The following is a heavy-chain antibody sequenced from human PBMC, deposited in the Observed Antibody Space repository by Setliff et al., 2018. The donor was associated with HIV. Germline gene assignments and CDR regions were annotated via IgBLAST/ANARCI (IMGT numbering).Heavy chain of an antibody. CDR3: ARRRITMIVAPFQH. V-gene: IGHV4-39*07. CDR1: GGSFSSSSYY. D-gene: IGHD3-22*01. CDR2: INQSGST. J-gene: IGHJ1*01. Sequence: PSETLSLTCTVSGGSFSSSSYYWGWIRQPPGKGLEWIGEINQSGSTNYNPSLKSRVTISVDTSKNQFSLKLSSVTAADTAVYYCARRRITMIVAPFQHWGQGTLVTVSS.